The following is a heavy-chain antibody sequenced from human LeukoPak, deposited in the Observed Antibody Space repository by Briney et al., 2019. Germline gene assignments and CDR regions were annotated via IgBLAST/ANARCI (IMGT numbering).Heavy chain of an antibody. CDR3: ARVGQDSSGYYYLDY. Sequence: SETLSLTCAVYGGSFSGYYWSWIRQPPGKGLEWIGEINHRGSTNYNPSLKSRVTISVDTSKNQFSLKLSSVTAADTAVYYCARVGQDSSGYYYLDYWGQGTLVTVSS. CDR2: INHRGST. V-gene: IGHV4-34*01. D-gene: IGHD3-22*01. J-gene: IGHJ4*02. CDR1: GGSFSGYY.